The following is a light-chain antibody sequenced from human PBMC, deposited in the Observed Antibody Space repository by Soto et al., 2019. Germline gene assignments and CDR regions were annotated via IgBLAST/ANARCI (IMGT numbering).Light chain of an antibody. CDR1: SRDIGFFNY. CDR2: EVT. V-gene: IGLV2-14*01. Sequence: QSALTQPASVSGSPGQSITISCTGTSRDIGFFNYVSWYQQFPGNAPKLIIFEVTNRPSGVSNRFSASKSGNTASLTISGLQAEAGADYYSSSYPTRSTNVFGTGTKVTVL. CDR3: SSYPTRSTNV. J-gene: IGLJ1*01.